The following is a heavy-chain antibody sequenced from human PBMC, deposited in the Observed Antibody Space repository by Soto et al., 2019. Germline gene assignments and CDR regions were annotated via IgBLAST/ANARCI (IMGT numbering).Heavy chain of an antibody. CDR1: GYTFNTYY. V-gene: IGHV1-46*02. J-gene: IGHJ4*02. CDR2: IHPSGGGT. D-gene: IGHD2-21*02. Sequence: QVQLVQSGAEVRKPGASVKVSCKPSGYTFNTYYLHWLRQAPGQALEWMGVIHPSGGGTTYAQKFLGRVTVTRATSTTTVFMELRSLRSDDTAVYYCARGGHIAVVTASFDNWGQGTLVTVSS. CDR3: ARGGHIAVVTASFDN.